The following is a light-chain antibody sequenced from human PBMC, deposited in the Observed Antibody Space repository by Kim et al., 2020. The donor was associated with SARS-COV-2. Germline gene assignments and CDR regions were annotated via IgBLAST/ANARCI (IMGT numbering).Light chain of an antibody. Sequence: SYELTQPPSVSVAPGKTARITCGGDNVGSKSAHWYQQKPGQAPIVVINNDSDRPSGIPERFSGSNSGNTATLTISRVEGGEEADYYCLVWEGSSDQRVFGGGTQLTVL. J-gene: IGLJ3*02. CDR1: NVGSKS. V-gene: IGLV3-21*01. CDR2: NDS. CDR3: LVWEGSSDQRV.